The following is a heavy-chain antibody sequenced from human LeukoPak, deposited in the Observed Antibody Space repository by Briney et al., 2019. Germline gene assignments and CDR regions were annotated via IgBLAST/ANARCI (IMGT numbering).Heavy chain of an antibody. CDR1: SGSFSGYY. V-gene: IGHV4-34*01. J-gene: IGHJ6*02. CDR2: INHSGST. Sequence: PSETLSLTCAVYSGSFSGYYWSWIRQPPGKGLEWIGEINHSGSTNYNPSLKSRVTISVDTSKNQFSLKLSSVTAADTAVYYCARAPLIAAAGRYGMDVWGQGTTVAVSS. D-gene: IGHD6-13*01. CDR3: ARAPLIAAAGRYGMDV.